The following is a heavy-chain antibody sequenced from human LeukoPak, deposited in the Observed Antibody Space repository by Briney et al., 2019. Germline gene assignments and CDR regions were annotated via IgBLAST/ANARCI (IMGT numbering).Heavy chain of an antibody. CDR2: IYYSGST. Sequence: PSETLSLTCTVSGGSISSYYWSWIRQPPGKGLEWIGYIYYSGSTNYNPSLKSRVTISVDTSKNQFSLKLSSVTAADTAVYYCARGSCSGGTCYLFGPWGQGTLVTVSS. CDR1: GGSISSYY. D-gene: IGHD2-15*01. V-gene: IGHV4-59*12. J-gene: IGHJ5*02. CDR3: ARGSCSGGTCYLFGP.